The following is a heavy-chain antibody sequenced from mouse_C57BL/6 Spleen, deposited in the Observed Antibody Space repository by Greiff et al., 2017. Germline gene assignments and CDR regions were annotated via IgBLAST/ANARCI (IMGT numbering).Heavy chain of an antibody. Sequence: VQLQQSGAELVRPGTSVKVSCKASGYAFTNYLIEWVKQRPGQGLEWIGVINPGSGGTNYNEKFKGKATLTADKSSSTAYMQLSSLTSEDSAVYFCARSARAMDYWGQGTSVTVSS. CDR2: INPGSGGT. CDR1: GYAFTNYL. CDR3: ARSARAMDY. D-gene: IGHD1-2*01. J-gene: IGHJ4*01. V-gene: IGHV1-54*01.